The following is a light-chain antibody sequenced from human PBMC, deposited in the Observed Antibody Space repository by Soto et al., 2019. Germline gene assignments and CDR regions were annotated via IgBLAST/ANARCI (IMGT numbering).Light chain of an antibody. CDR2: DAS. CDR3: QQYGTLIT. V-gene: IGKV3-20*01. Sequence: EIVLTQSPSTLSLSPGERATLSCRASQTVGNTYLAWYQQKPGQAPRLLIYDASTRATDIPDRFSGSGAGTDFTLTISRLEPEDVALYYCQQYGTLITFGQGTRLEIK. J-gene: IGKJ5*01. CDR1: QTVGNTY.